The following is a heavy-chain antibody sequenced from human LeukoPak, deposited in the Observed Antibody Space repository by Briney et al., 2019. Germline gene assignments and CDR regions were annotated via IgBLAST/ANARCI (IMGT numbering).Heavy chain of an antibody. Sequence: SGGSLRLSCAASGFTFSSYSMNWVRQAPGKGLEWVSYITCDGNTIFYADSVRGRFTISRDNAKNSLYLQMNSLRAEDTAIYYCARDHYWALDYWGQGTLVTVSS. CDR3: ARDHYWALDY. D-gene: IGHD2-15*01. J-gene: IGHJ4*02. CDR1: GFTFSSYS. CDR2: ITCDGNTI. V-gene: IGHV3-48*01.